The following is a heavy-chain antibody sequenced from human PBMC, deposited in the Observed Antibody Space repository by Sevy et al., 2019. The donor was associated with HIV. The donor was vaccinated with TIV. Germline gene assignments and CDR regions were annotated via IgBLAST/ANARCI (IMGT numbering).Heavy chain of an antibody. CDR2: ISSSSSTI. V-gene: IGHV3-48*01. CDR3: ARVKGGSSSSNPYYYYMDV. J-gene: IGHJ6*03. CDR1: GFIFSSYS. D-gene: IGHD6-6*01. Sequence: GGSLRLSCAASGFIFSSYSVNWVRQAPGKGLEWVSYISSSSSTIYYADSVKGRFTISRDNAKNSLYLQMNSLRAEDTAVYYCARVKGGSSSSNPYYYYMDVWGKGTTVTVSS.